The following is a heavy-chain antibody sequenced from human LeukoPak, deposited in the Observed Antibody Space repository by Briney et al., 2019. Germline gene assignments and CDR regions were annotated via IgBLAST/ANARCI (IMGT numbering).Heavy chain of an antibody. J-gene: IGHJ4*01. CDR3: AKDRLGALYYYDSSGYYRFDY. CDR2: ISYDGSNQ. CDR1: GFTFSSYG. Sequence: PGRSLRLSCAASGFTFSSYGMHWVRQAPGKGLEWVAVISYDGSNQYYADTVKGRFTISRDNSKNTLYLQMNGLRAEDTAVYYCAKDRLGALYYYDSSGYYRFDYWGQGTLVTVSS. D-gene: IGHD3-22*01. V-gene: IGHV3-30*18.